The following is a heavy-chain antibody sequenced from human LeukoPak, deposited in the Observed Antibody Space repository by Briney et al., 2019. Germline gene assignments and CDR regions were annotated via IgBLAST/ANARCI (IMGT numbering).Heavy chain of an antibody. J-gene: IGHJ4*02. CDR1: GFTFDDYA. D-gene: IGHD2-2*01. Sequence: GRSLRLSCAASGFTFDDYAMHWVRQAPGKGLEWVSGISWNSGSIGYADSVKGRFTISRDNAKNSLYLQMNGLRAEDTALYYCAKQGCSSTSCYSESDYLDYWGQGTLVTVSS. V-gene: IGHV3-9*01. CDR3: AKQGCSSTSCYSESDYLDY. CDR2: ISWNSGSI.